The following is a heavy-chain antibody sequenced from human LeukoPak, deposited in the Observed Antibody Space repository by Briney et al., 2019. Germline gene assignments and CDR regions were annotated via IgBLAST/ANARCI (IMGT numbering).Heavy chain of an antibody. V-gene: IGHV1-2*02. D-gene: IGHD3-10*01. CDR3: ARGGFTTMVRGVIITLDAFDI. CDR2: ISPKSGGT. J-gene: IGHJ3*02. Sequence: ASVKVSCKASGYTFTDYYIHWVRQAPGQGLEGMVWISPKSGGTKYVRKFQGRVTMTRDTSTSTVYMELSSLRSEDTAVYYCARGGFTTMVRGVIITLDAFDIWGQGTMVTVSS. CDR1: GYTFTDYY.